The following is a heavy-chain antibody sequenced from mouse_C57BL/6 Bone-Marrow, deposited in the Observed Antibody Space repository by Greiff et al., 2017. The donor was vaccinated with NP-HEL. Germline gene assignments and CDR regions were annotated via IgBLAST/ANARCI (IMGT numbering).Heavy chain of an antibody. D-gene: IGHD1-1*01. J-gene: IGHJ3*01. CDR3: ARGANYGSRGAWFAY. V-gene: IGHV1-7*01. CDR2: INPSSGYT. Sequence: QVHVKQSGAELAKPGASVKLSCKASGYTFPSYWMHWVKQRPGQGLEWIGYINPSSGYTKYNQKFKDKATLTADKSSSTAYMQLSSLTYEDSAVYYCARGANYGSRGAWFAYWGQGTLVTVSA. CDR1: GYTFPSYW.